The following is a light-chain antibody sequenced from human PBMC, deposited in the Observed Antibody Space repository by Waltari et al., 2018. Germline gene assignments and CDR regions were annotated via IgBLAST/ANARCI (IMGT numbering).Light chain of an antibody. V-gene: IGLV2-23*02. CDR3: CSYAGSSTPVI. CDR2: DVS. J-gene: IGLJ2*01. Sequence: QSALTQPASVSGSPGQSITISCTGTSSDVGGYNYVSWYQQHPGKAPKFIIDDVSKRPSGVSNRFSGSKSGNTASLTISGLQAEDEADYYCCSYAGSSTPVIFGGGTKLTVL. CDR1: SSDVGGYNY.